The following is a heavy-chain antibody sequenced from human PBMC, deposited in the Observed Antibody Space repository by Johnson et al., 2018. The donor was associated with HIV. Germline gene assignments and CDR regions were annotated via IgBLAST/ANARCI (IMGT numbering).Heavy chain of an antibody. D-gene: IGHD3-3*01. J-gene: IGHJ3*02. CDR1: GFTFSSYD. CDR2: IGTAGET. Sequence: VQLVESGGGLVQPGGSLRLSCAASGFTFSSYDMHWVRQATGKGLEWVSAIGTAGETYYPGSVKGRFTISRENAKNSLYLQMNSLRAEDTAVYYCARDGMHYDFWSGYAPDAFDIWGQGTMVTVSS. V-gene: IGHV3-13*01. CDR3: ARDGMHYDFWSGYAPDAFDI.